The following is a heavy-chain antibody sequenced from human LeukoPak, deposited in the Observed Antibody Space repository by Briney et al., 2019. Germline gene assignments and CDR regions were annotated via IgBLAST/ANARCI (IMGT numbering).Heavy chain of an antibody. CDR3: VREVSAWPKNWFDP. CDR2: ISDSGDGT. V-gene: IGHV3-23*01. J-gene: IGHJ5*02. Sequence: GGSLRLSCAGSGFTFRSYAMSWIRQSPVNGLEWVSAISDSGDGTYYADSVKARFTISRDNSKNTVYLEMSSLRAEDTAVYYCVREVSAWPKNWFDPWGQGTLVTVSS. CDR1: GFTFRSYA. D-gene: IGHD3-3*01.